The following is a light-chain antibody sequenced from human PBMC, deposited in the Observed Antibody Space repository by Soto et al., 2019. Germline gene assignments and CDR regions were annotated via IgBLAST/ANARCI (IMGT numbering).Light chain of an antibody. V-gene: IGKV3-20*01. CDR3: QQYDSSPLT. CDR2: GAS. CDR1: QSVSSSY. Sequence: EIVLTQSPGTLSLSPGERATLSCRASQSVSSSYLAWYQQKPGQAPRLLIYGASSRATGIPDRFSSSGSATDFTLTISRLEPEDCAVYYCQQYDSSPLTFGGGTKLEIK. J-gene: IGKJ4*01.